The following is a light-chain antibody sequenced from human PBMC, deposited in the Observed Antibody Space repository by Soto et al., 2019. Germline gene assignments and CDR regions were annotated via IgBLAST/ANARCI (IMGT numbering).Light chain of an antibody. CDR1: QILLHSNGYNY. J-gene: IGKJ2*01. Sequence: DIVMTQSPLSLPVTPGEPASISCRSSQILLHSNGYNYLDWYLQKPGQSPQLLIYLGSNRASGVPDRFSGSASGTDFTLKISRVEAEDVGVYYCMQALQTPYTFGQGTKLEIK. CDR2: LGS. CDR3: MQALQTPYT. V-gene: IGKV2-28*01.